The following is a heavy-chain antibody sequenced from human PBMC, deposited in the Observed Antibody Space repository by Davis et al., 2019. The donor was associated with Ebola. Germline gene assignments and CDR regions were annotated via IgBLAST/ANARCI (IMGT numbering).Heavy chain of an antibody. CDR3: ARDRLYSSSIGYMDV. V-gene: IGHV1-2*02. Sequence: ASVKVSCKASGHTFTGYYMHWVRQAPGQGLEWMGWINTYSGGTKYAQKFQGRVTMTTDTSTSTAYMELRSLRSDDTAVYYCARDRLYSSSIGYMDVWGKGTTVTVSS. CDR2: INTYSGGT. D-gene: IGHD6-13*01. J-gene: IGHJ6*03. CDR1: GHTFTGYY.